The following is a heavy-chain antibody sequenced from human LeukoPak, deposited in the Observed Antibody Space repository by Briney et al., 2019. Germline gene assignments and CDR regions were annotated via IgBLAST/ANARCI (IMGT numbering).Heavy chain of an antibody. V-gene: IGHV4-59*01. CDR3: ARGSGWFVY. D-gene: IGHD6-25*01. CDR2: IYYTGST. Sequence: SETLSLTCTVSGGSISSYYWSWIRQPPGKGLEWIGYIYYTGSTNYNPSLKSRVTISVNTSKNQFSLTLSSVTAADTAVYYCARGSGWFVYWGQGTLVTVPS. J-gene: IGHJ5*01. CDR1: GGSISSYY.